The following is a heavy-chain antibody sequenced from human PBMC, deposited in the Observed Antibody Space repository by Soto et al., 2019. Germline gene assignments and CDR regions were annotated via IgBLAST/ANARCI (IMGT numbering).Heavy chain of an antibody. CDR2: ISSTSSHT. D-gene: IGHD5-18*01. V-gene: IGHV3-11*06. J-gene: IGHJ4*02. CDR3: ARAASELDY. CDR1: GFTFSDYY. Sequence: QVQLVESGGGLVKPGGSLRLSCSASGFTFSDYYMTWIRQAPGKGLEWVSYISSTSSHTNYADSVEGRFTISRDNAKNSLYLQMISLRAEDTAVYYCARAASELDYWGQGTLVTVSP.